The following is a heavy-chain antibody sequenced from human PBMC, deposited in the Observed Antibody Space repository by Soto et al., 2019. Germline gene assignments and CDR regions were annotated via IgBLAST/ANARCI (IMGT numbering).Heavy chain of an antibody. V-gene: IGHV5-51*03. D-gene: IGHD3-3*01. CDR2: IYPADSET. CDR3: ISGYYTWFDP. CDR1: GYRVPSYW. Sequence: PGESLKISCKGSGYRVPSYWIGWVRQMPGKGLERMGTIYPADSETIYSPSFQGRVTISADHSISTAYLQWRSLKASDTAMYYCISGYYTWFDPWGHGTLVTVSS. J-gene: IGHJ5*02.